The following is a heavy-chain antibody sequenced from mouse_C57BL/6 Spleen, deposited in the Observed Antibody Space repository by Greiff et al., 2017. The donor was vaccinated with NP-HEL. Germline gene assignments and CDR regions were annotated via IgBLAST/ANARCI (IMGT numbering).Heavy chain of an antibody. CDR1: GYTFTSYW. D-gene: IGHD2-10*01. V-gene: IGHV1-55*01. CDR2: IYPGSGST. Sequence: QVQLQQSGAELVKPGASVKMSCKASGYTFTSYWITWVKQRPGQGLEWIGDIYPGSGSTNYNEKFKSKATLTVDTSSSTAYMQLSSLTSEDSAVYYCARKAYYEDYFDYWGQGTTLTVSS. J-gene: IGHJ2*01. CDR3: ARKAYYEDYFDY.